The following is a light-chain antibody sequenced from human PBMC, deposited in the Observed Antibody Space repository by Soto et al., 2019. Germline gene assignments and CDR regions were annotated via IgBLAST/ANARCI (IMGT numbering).Light chain of an antibody. V-gene: IGKV3D-15*01. CDR3: QQYANWALP. J-gene: IGKJ4*02. CDR1: QSVNSN. Sequence: EIVMTQSPATLSVSPGEGVTLSCRASQSVNSNLAWYQQKPGQAPRLLIYGASTRATGIPARFSGSGSGTEFILTISNLQSEDFAVYYGQQYANWALPVGGVTEVDIX. CDR2: GAS.